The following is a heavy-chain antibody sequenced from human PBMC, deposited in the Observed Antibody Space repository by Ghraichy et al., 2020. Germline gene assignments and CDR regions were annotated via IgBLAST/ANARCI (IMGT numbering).Heavy chain of an antibody. Sequence: GGSLRLSCAASGFTFSSYGMHWVRQAPGKGLEWVAVIWYDGSNKYYADSVKGRFTISRDNSKNTLYLQMNSLRAEDTAVYYCAREARSNYVSLDYWGQGTLVTVSS. J-gene: IGHJ4*02. CDR3: AREARSNYVSLDY. D-gene: IGHD4-11*01. V-gene: IGHV3-33*01. CDR1: GFTFSSYG. CDR2: IWYDGSNK.